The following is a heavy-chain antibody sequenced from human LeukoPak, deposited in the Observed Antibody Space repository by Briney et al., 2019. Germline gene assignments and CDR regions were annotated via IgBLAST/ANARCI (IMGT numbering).Heavy chain of an antibody. D-gene: IGHD3-16*02. Sequence: GRSLRLSCAASGFTFSSYAMHWVRQAPGKGLEWVAVISYDGSNKYYADSVKGRFTISRDNSKNTLYLQMNSLRAKDTAVYYCARDRSDAFDIWGQGTMVTVSS. CDR3: ARDRSDAFDI. V-gene: IGHV3-30-3*01. CDR2: ISYDGSNK. J-gene: IGHJ3*02. CDR1: GFTFSSYA.